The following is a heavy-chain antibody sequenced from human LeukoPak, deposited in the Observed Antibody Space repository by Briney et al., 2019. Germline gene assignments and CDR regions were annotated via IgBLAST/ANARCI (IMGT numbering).Heavy chain of an antibody. V-gene: IGHV3-7*01. CDR3: ARDRITDFWSGYYTNYFDY. D-gene: IGHD3-3*01. CDR1: GFTFTTNW. Sequence: QAGGSLRLSCAASGFTFTTNWMTWVRQAPGKGLEWVATINQDGSEKYYVDSVKGRFTISRDNAKNSLFLQMNSLRAEDTAVYYCARDRITDFWSGYYTNYFDYWGQGTLVTVSS. J-gene: IGHJ4*02. CDR2: INQDGSEK.